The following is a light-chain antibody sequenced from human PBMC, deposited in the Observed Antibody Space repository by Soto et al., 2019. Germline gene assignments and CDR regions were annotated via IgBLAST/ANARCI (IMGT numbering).Light chain of an antibody. CDR1: QGIGSY. CDR2: AAS. V-gene: IGKV1-9*01. CDR3: QHLSTYPST. J-gene: IGKJ4*02. Sequence: IQLTQSPSSLSASVGDRVNITCRASQGIGSYLAWYQQKPGEAPKLLIFAASTLQSGVPSRVSGSGSGTDFNLTISSQQAEDFVTYYCQHLSTYPSTCGGGTMVEIK.